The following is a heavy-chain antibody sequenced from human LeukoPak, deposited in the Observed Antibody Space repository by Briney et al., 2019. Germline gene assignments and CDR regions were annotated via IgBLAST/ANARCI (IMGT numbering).Heavy chain of an antibody. CDR1: GYTFTGYY. Sequence: GASVKVSCKASGYTFTGYYLHWVRQAPGQGFEWMGWLNTHSGGTNYAQNFQGRVTMTRGTSISTAYLELSRLTSDDTAMYYCARVPSYSGQDHGGDYWGQGTLVTVSS. D-gene: IGHD5-12*01. CDR3: ARVPSYSGQDHGGDY. V-gene: IGHV1-2*02. CDR2: LNTHSGGT. J-gene: IGHJ4*02.